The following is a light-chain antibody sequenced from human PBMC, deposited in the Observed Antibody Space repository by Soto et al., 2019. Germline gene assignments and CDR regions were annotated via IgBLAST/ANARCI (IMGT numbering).Light chain of an antibody. CDR2: DVS. Sequence: QSALTQPASVSGSPGQSITIPCTGTSSDVGGHNYVSWYQQHPGKAPKLILYDVSDRPSGVSSRFSGSRSGNTASLTISGVLDEDEADYRCSANTRCSVVFGSGTKGTV. J-gene: IGLJ1*01. V-gene: IGLV2-14*03. CDR1: SSDVGGHNY. CDR3: SANTRCSVV.